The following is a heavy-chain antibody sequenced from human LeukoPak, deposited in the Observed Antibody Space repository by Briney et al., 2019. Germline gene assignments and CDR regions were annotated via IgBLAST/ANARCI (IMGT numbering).Heavy chain of an antibody. V-gene: IGHV4-61*10. CDR3: ARAGPWQIDP. J-gene: IGHJ5*02. Sequence: SETLSLTCTVSGGSISSGSYYWSWIRQPAGKGLEWIGHIYYTGTTNYNPSLKSRVTISVDRSKNHFSLKLKSVTNADTAVYYCARAGPWQIDPWGQGILVTVSS. D-gene: IGHD3-10*01. CDR2: IYYTGTT. CDR1: GGSISSGSYY.